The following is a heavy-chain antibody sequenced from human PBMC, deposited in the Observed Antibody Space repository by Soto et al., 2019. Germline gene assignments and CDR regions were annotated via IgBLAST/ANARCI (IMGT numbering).Heavy chain of an antibody. CDR1: GFSFSSYG. CDR2: ISYDGSNE. V-gene: IGHV3-30*18. CDR3: VKATYSGSYFSDY. J-gene: IGHJ4*02. Sequence: QVQLVESGGGVVQPGRSLRLSCEASGFSFSSYGLHWVRQAPGKGLEWVAAISYDGSNEYYADSVKGRFTISRDNSKNTLYLQMNSLRAEDTAVYYCVKATYSGSYFSDYWGQGTLVTVSS. D-gene: IGHD1-26*01.